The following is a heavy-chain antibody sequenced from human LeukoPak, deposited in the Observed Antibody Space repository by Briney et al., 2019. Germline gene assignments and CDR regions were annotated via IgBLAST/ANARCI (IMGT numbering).Heavy chain of an antibody. J-gene: IGHJ4*02. V-gene: IGHV3-21*01. Sequence: QPGGSLRLSCAASGFTFGSYSMNWVRQAPGKGLEWVSSISSSSSYIYYADSVKGRFTISRDNAKNSLYLQMNSLRAEDTAVYYCASIAAADTGVSFDYWGQGTLVTVSS. D-gene: IGHD6-13*01. CDR2: ISSSSSYI. CDR3: ASIAAADTGVSFDY. CDR1: GFTFGSYS.